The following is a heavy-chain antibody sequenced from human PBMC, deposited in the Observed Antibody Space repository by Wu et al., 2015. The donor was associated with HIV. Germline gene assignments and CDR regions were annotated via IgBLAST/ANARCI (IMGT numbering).Heavy chain of an antibody. D-gene: IGHD4-17*01. CDR3: ARDWPARNTYGDYGNEYFQY. J-gene: IGHJ1*01. CDR2: ISAYNGNA. Sequence: QVQLVQSGGEVKKPGASVKVSCKASGYTFTSYGISWVRQAPGQGLEWMGWISAYNGNANYAQKLQGRVTMTTDTSTSTAYMDLRGLTSDDTAVYYCARDWPARNTYGDYGNEYFQYWGQGTVVHRLL. CDR1: GYTFTSYG. V-gene: IGHV1-18*01.